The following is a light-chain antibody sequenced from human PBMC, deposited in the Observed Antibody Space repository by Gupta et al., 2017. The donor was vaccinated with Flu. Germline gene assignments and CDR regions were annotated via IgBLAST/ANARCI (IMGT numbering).Light chain of an antibody. CDR2: YNN. V-gene: IGLV1-51*02. CDR1: SSNIGNNY. J-gene: IGLJ3*02. CDR3: CNSDNSMSDCLV. Sequence: QSVLTQPPSVSAAPGQKVTISCSGSSSNIGNNYVSWYQQLPGTASPLLIYYNNKRRYAIPPRCYCATKCASATSVTTTLQNGDEADDYCCNSDNSMSDCLVFGGGTKLTVL.